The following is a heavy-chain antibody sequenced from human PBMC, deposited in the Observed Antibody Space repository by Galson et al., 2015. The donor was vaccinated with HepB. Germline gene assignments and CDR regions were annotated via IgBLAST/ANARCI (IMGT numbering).Heavy chain of an antibody. CDR2: ISSSSSYI. CDR3: ARDFGVQYSSRPDYWYFDL. V-gene: IGHV3-21*01. D-gene: IGHD6-13*01. CDR1: GFTFSSYS. Sequence: SLRLSCAASGFTFSSYSMNWVRQAPGKGLEWVSSISSSSSYIYYADSVKGRFTISRDNAKNSLYLQMNSLRAEDTAVYYCARDFGVQYSSRPDYWYFDLWGRGTLVTVSS. J-gene: IGHJ2*01.